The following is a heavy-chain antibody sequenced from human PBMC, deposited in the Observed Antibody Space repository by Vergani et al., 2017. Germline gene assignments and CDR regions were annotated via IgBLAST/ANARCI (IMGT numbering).Heavy chain of an antibody. Sequence: QVQLVQSGAEVKKPGASVKVSCKASGYTFTGYYMHWVRQAPGQGLEWMGWINPNSGGTNYAQKFQGRVTMTRDTSISTAYMELSRLRSDDTAIYYCARDRQNWLLGTSCLNFWGQGTLVTVSS. V-gene: IGHV1-2*02. CDR3: ARDRQNWLLGTSCLNF. J-gene: IGHJ4*02. CDR1: GYTFTGYY. D-gene: IGHD2-2*01. CDR2: INPNSGGT.